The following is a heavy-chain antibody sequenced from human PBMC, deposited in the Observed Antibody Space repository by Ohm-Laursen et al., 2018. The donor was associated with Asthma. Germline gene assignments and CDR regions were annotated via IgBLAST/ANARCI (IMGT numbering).Heavy chain of an antibody. CDR3: ARIGPEWELPGREYSLHH. D-gene: IGHD1-26*01. J-gene: IGHJ1*01. Sequence: SLRLSCTASGYTFSLYSIHWVRQIPGKGLEWVASINTASTFIYYSDSVRGRFTTSRDNARHSVYLQMNSLRAEDTALYYCARIGPEWELPGREYSLHHWGEGTLVTVSS. V-gene: IGHV3-21*01. CDR1: GYTFSLYS. CDR2: INTASTFI.